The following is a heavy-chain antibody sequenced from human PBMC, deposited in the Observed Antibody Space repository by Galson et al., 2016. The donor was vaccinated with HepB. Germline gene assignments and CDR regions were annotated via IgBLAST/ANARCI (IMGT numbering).Heavy chain of an antibody. CDR1: GGTFSSYA. CDR2: IIPIFGTA. CDR3: ARDHGDSNYVAGY. J-gene: IGHJ4*02. D-gene: IGHD4-11*01. Sequence: SVKVSCKASGGTFSSYAISWVRQAPGQGLEWMGGIIPIFGTANYAQKFQGRVTITADESTSTAYMELSSLRSEDTAAYYCARDHGDSNYVAGYWGQGTLVTVSS. V-gene: IGHV1-69*13.